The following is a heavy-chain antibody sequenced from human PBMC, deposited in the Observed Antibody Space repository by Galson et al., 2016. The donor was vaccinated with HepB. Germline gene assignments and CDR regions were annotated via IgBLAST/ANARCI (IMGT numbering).Heavy chain of an antibody. Sequence: TLSLTCTVSGDSISNVGRHWGWFRQSPEMGLEYVGSIHSSGTSYYNPSLTSRVTVSADMSRNQFFLSLTSVTAADTAIYYCVRLGTAAAVGNRRGGVYWSQGTRVTVS. J-gene: IGHJ4*02. CDR2: IHSSGTS. D-gene: IGHD6-13*01. V-gene: IGHV4-39*01. CDR3: VRLGTAAAVGNRRGGVY. CDR1: GDSISNVGRH.